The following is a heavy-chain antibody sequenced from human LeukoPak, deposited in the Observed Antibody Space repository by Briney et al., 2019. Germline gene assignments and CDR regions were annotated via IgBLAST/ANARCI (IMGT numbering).Heavy chain of an antibody. V-gene: IGHV4-39*07. CDR3: ARDQAVLFLDV. D-gene: IGHD2-15*01. CDR2: IYYSGST. CDR1: GGSISSSSYY. Sequence: SETLSLTCTASGGSISSSSYYWGWIRQPPGKGLEWIGSIYYSGSTYYNPSLKSRVTISVDTSKNQFSLKLSSVTAADTAVYYCARDQAVLFLDVWGKGTTVTISS. J-gene: IGHJ6*04.